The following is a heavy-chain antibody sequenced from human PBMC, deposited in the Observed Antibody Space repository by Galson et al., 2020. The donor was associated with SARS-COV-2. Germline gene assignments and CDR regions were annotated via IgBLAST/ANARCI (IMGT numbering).Heavy chain of an antibody. CDR2: IYYSGITST. CDR3: AGRGRGGGLPFDI. CDR1: GGPVSSYY. V-gene: IGHV4-59*08. Sequence: SETLSLTCTVSGGPVSSYYWSWIRQPPGKALEWIAYIYYSGITSTNYNPSLKSRFTISVDTSYNQFSRKLSSVTAADTAVYYCAGRGRGGGLPFDIWGQGTMLTVSS. J-gene: IGHJ3*02. D-gene: IGHD2-15*01.